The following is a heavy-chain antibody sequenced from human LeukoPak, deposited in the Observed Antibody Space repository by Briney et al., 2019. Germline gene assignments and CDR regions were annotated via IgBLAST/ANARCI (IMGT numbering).Heavy chain of an antibody. CDR2: ISSSSSYI. D-gene: IGHD2-15*01. V-gene: IGHV3-21*01. CDR3: ARDSSRGVVVAATPIPNDY. CDR1: GFTFSSYS. J-gene: IGHJ4*02. Sequence: GGSLRLSCAASGFTFSSYSMNWVRQAPGKGLEWVSSISSSSSYIYYADSVKGRFTISRDNARNSLYLQMNSLRAEDTAVYYCARDSSRGVVVAATPIPNDYCGQGTLVTVSS.